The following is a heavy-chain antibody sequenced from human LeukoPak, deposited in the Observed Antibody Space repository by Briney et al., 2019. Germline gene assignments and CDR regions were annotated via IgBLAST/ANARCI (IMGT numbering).Heavy chain of an antibody. D-gene: IGHD5-24*01. CDR3: AKCRDWDGYNFVGGGTDY. Sequence: PGGSLRLSCAASGFTFSSYAMSWVRQAPGKGLEWVSAISSSGGSTYYADSVKGRFTISRDNSKNTLYLQMNSLRAEDTAVYYCAKCRDWDGYNFVGGGTDYWGQGTLVTVSS. V-gene: IGHV3-23*01. CDR2: ISSSGGST. CDR1: GFTFSSYA. J-gene: IGHJ4*02.